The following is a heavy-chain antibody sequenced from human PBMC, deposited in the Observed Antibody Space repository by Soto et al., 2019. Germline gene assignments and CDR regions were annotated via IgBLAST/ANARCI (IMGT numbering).Heavy chain of an antibody. CDR1: GCSVSSNSAG. D-gene: IGHD1-26*01. V-gene: IGHV6-1*01. CDR2: TYYRSKWYY. CDR3: ARGEQYSGRIFDY. Sequence: PSHTLSLTCAITGCSVSSNSAGWSWVRQSPSRGLEWLGRTYYRSKWYYEYAVSVRGRITINPDTSKNQYSLQLNSVTPEDTAVYFCARGEQYSGRIFDYWGQGTLVTVSS. J-gene: IGHJ4*01.